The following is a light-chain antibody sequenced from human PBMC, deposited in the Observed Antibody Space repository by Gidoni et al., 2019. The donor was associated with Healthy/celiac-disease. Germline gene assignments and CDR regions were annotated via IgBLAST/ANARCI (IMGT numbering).Light chain of an antibody. Sequence: DIQLTHSPSSLSASVGDRVTITCRESQSISSYLIWYQQKPGKAPKLLIYAASSLQGGVPSRCSGSGCGTDFTLTISSRQPEDDATYYCQQRYSTPLTFGGGTKVEIK. CDR2: AAS. V-gene: IGKV1-39*01. J-gene: IGKJ4*01. CDR3: QQRYSTPLT. CDR1: QSISSY.